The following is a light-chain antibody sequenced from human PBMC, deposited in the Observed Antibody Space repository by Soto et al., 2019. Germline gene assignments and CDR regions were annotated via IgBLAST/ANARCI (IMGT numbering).Light chain of an antibody. CDR2: KAS. V-gene: IGKV1-5*03. CDR3: QQYNSYPWT. J-gene: IGKJ1*01. Sequence: DIQMTQSPSTLSASVGDRVTITCRASQSISSWLAWYQQKPGKAPKLLIYKASSLESGVPSRFSGSGSGTECTLTISSLQPDDFATDYCQQYNSYPWTVGQGTKVEIK. CDR1: QSISSW.